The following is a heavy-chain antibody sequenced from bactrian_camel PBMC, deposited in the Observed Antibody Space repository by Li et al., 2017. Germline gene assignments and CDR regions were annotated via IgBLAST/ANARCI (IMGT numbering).Heavy chain of an antibody. V-gene: IGHV3S67*01. Sequence: QLVESGGGSVQPGGSLRLSCVASGYTRTSNCMGWFRQAPGQAREGIASIDSDGSTTYIDSVKDRFTISRDNTKNTLYLQMNSLSPEDTAKYYCSAVDFDESPPGGACTAQEAVFFGRWGQGTQVTVS. CDR2: IDSDGST. CDR1: GYTRTSNC. CDR3: SAVDFDESPPGGACTAQEAVFFGR. D-gene: IGHD6*01. J-gene: IGHJ6*01.